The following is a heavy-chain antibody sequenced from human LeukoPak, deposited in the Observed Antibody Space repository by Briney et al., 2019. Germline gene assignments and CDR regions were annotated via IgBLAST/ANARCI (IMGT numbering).Heavy chain of an antibody. V-gene: IGHV1-69*05. D-gene: IGHD7-27*01. CDR3: ARADTGDRYYYYMDV. CDR1: GGTFSSYA. Sequence: WVKVSCKASGGTFSSYAISWVRQAPGQGLEWRGGIIPIFGTANYAQKFQGRVTITTDESTSTAYMELSSLRSEDTAVYYCARADTGDRYYYYMDVWGKGTTVTVSS. J-gene: IGHJ6*03. CDR2: IIPIFGTA.